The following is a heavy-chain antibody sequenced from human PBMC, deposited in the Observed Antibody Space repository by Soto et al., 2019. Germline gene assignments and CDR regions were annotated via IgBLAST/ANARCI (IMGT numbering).Heavy chain of an antibody. J-gene: IGHJ4*02. V-gene: IGHV4-39*01. Sequence: WETLSLTCTVSGGSVTNSSYYWGWIRQSPGKGLEWIGSVYYRGRSYSKSSVKSRVTISVDTSKNRFSLSLNSVTASDTAVYFCVSQRTTVPTQAYFDYRGPGALVTVPS. CDR2: VYYRGRS. D-gene: IGHD4-17*01. CDR1: GGSVTNSSYY. CDR3: VSQRTTVPTQAYFDY.